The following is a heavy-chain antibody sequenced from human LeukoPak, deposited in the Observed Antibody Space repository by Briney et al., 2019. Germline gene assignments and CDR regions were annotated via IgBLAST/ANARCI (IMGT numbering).Heavy chain of an antibody. CDR3: AREVLDSSGHAADAFDI. D-gene: IGHD3-22*01. CDR1: GGSISSYY. J-gene: IGHJ3*02. Sequence: SETLSLTCTVSGGSISSYYWSWIRQPPGKGLEWIGYIYYSGSTNYNPSLKSRVTISVDTSKNQFSLKLSSVTAADTAVYYCAREVLDSSGHAADAFDIWGQGTMVTVSS. V-gene: IGHV4-59*01. CDR2: IYYSGST.